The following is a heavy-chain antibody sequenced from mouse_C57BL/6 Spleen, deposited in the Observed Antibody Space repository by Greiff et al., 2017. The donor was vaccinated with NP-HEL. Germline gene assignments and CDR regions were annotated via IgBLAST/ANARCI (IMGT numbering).Heavy chain of an antibody. CDR2: ISYSGST. V-gene: IGHV3-1*01. CDR1: GYSITSGYD. D-gene: IGHD2-2*01. Sequence: EVMLVESGPGMVKPSQSLSLTCTVTGYSITSGYDWHWIRHFPGNKLEWMGYISYSGSTNYNPSLKSRISITHDTSKNHFFLKLNSVTTEDTATYYCARGYYGYDFYAMDYWGQGTSVTVSS. J-gene: IGHJ4*01. CDR3: ARGYYGYDFYAMDY.